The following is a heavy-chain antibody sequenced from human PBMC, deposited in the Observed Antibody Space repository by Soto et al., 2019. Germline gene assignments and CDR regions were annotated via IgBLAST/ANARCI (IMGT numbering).Heavy chain of an antibody. CDR1: GGSMSGYY. Sequence: QVQLQESGPGLVKPSETLSLTCRVSGGSMSGYYWSWIRQAPGKGLEWIGYVYYTGSTTYNPSLQSRVTISVDTSNMQFSLSLRLATAADTAVYFCARSIAVPSSHIDHWGQGIRVTVSS. D-gene: IGHD6-6*01. CDR2: VYYTGST. J-gene: IGHJ4*02. CDR3: ARSIAVPSSHIDH. V-gene: IGHV4-59*01.